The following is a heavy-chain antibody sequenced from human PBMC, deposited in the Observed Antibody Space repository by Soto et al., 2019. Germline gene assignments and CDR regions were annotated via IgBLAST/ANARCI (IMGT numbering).Heavy chain of an antibody. CDR1: VDSVSSNSAA. CDR3: ARERGIAAEYYYYYSGMDV. V-gene: IGHV6-1*01. D-gene: IGHD6-13*01. Sequence: PSRTRSLPCAISVDSVSSNSAAGNCIRQSPSRGLEWLGRTYYRSKWYNDYAVSVKSRITINPDTSKNQFSLQLNSVTPEDTAVYSCARERGIAAEYYYYYSGMDVWGQGTTVTVSS. J-gene: IGHJ6*02. CDR2: TYYRSKWYN.